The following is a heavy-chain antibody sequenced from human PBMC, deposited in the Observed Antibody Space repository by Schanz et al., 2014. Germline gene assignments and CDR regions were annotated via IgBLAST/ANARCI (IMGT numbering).Heavy chain of an antibody. J-gene: IGHJ4*02. CDR3: ARDSGSHYLVDY. V-gene: IGHV3-21*01. Sequence: VQLVESGGGVVQPGRSLRLSCAASGITLSTYGMTWVRQAPGKGLEWVSSISSSSMYIYQADSMRGRFTISRDNAKNSLYLQVNNLSAEDTAVYYCARDSGSHYLVDYWGQGTLVTVSS. CDR2: ISSSSMYI. CDR1: GITLSTYG. D-gene: IGHD1-26*01.